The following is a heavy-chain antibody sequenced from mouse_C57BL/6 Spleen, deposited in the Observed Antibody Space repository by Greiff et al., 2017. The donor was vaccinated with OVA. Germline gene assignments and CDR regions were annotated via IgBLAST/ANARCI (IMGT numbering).Heavy chain of an antibody. V-gene: IGHV3-1*01. Sequence: EVKLMESGPGMVKPSQSLSLTCTVTGYSITSGYDWHWIRHFPGNKLEWMGYISYSGSTNYNQSLNSRISITHDTSKNHFFLKVKSVTTEDTTTYYCARDDGYYGAMDYWGQGTSVTVSS. D-gene: IGHD2-3*01. CDR3: ARDDGYYGAMDY. CDR2: ISYSGST. CDR1: GYSITSGYD. J-gene: IGHJ4*01.